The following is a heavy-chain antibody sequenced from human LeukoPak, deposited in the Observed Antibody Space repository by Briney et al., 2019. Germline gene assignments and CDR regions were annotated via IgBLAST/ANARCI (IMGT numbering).Heavy chain of an antibody. CDR2: INPSGGST. Sequence: ASVKVSCKASGYTFTSYYMHWVRQAPGQGLEWMGIINPSGGSTSYAQKFQGRVTMTRDTSTSTVYMELSSLRSEDTAVYYCARVGMKDSSGWLYFGYWGQGTLVTVSS. J-gene: IGHJ4*02. D-gene: IGHD6-19*01. V-gene: IGHV1-46*01. CDR1: GYTFTSYY. CDR3: ARVGMKDSSGWLYFGY.